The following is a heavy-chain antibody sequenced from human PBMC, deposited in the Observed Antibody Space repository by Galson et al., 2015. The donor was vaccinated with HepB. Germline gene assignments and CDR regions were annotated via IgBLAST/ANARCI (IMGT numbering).Heavy chain of an antibody. CDR3: ARHGPYYYDSSGYHFDY. V-gene: IGHV5-10-1*01. CDR2: IDPSDSYT. Sequence: QSGAEVKKPGESLRISCKGSGYSFTSYWISWVRQMPGKGLEWMGRIDPSDSYTNYSPSFQGHVTISADKSISTAYLQWSSLKASDTAMYYCARHGPYYYDSSGYHFDYWGQGTLVTVSS. CDR1: GYSFTSYW. D-gene: IGHD3-22*01. J-gene: IGHJ4*02.